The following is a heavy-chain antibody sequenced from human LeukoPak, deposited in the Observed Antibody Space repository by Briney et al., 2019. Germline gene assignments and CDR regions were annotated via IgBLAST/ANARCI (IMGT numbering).Heavy chain of an antibody. Sequence: GGSLRLSCAASGFTFSDYYMSRIRQAPGKGLEWVSYISSSGSTIYYADSVKGRFTISRDNAKNSLYLQMNSLRAEDTAVYYCARADIVVVPAAINTHFDYWGQGTLVTVSS. J-gene: IGHJ4*02. V-gene: IGHV3-11*01. D-gene: IGHD2-2*01. CDR1: GFTFSDYY. CDR3: ARADIVVVPAAINTHFDY. CDR2: ISSSGSTI.